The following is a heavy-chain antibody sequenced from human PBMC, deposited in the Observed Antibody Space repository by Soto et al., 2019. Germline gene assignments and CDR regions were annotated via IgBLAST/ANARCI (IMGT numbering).Heavy chain of an antibody. D-gene: IGHD6-13*01. CDR2: ISGSGGST. J-gene: IGHJ4*02. CDR1: GFTFSSYA. Sequence: PWGSLRLSCAASGFTFSSYAMSWVRQAPGKGLEWVSAISGSGGSTYYADSVKGRFTISRDNSKNTLYLQMNSLRAEDTAVYYCASSIAAAGPFDYWGQGTLVTVSS. CDR3: ASSIAAAGPFDY. V-gene: IGHV3-23*01.